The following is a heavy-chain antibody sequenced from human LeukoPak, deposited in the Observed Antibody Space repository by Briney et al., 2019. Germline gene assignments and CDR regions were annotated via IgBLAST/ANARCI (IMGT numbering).Heavy chain of an antibody. CDR2: INPNSGGT. Sequence: ASVRVSCKASGYTFTGYYMHWVRQAPGQGLEWMGWINPNSGGTNYAQKFQGRVTMTRDTSISTAYMELSRLRSDDTAVYYCARDSCYYYDSSGYRPYYYYYMDVWGKGTTVTVSS. D-gene: IGHD3-22*01. V-gene: IGHV1-2*02. CDR1: GYTFTGYY. J-gene: IGHJ6*03. CDR3: ARDSCYYYDSSGYRPYYYYYMDV.